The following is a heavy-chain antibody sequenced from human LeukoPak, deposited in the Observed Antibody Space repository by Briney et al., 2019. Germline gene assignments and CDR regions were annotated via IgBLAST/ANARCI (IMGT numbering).Heavy chain of an antibody. Sequence: GGSLRLSCAASGFTFSSYSMSWVRQAPGKGLEWVSAISGSGRSTYYADSVKGRFIISRDNSNSTVYLQMNSLRADDTAVYYCAKGSAAMDFWGQGTLVTVSS. V-gene: IGHV3-23*01. CDR2: ISGSGRST. J-gene: IGHJ4*02. CDR1: GFTFSSYS. CDR3: AKGSAAMDF. D-gene: IGHD6-25*01.